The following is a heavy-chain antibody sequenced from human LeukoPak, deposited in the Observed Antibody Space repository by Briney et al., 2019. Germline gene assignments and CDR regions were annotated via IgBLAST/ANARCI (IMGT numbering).Heavy chain of an antibody. D-gene: IGHD3-3*01. CDR1: GGSISSYY. CDR2: IYYSGST. V-gene: IGHV4-59*01. Sequence: PSETLSLTCTVSGGSISSYYWSWIRQPPGKGLEWIGYIYYSGSTNYNPSLKSRVTISVDTSKNQFSLKLSSVTAADTAVYYCARGGNYDFWSGYYWLDYWGQGTLVTVSS. CDR3: ARGGNYDFWSGYYWLDY. J-gene: IGHJ4*02.